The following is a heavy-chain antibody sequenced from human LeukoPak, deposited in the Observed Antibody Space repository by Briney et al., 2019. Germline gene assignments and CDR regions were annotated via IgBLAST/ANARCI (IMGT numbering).Heavy chain of an antibody. CDR1: GFTFSSYA. J-gene: IGHJ4*02. CDR2: ISGSGGST. Sequence: GGSLRLSCAASGFTFSSYAMSWVRQAPGKGLEWVSAISGSGGSTYYADSVKGRFTISRDNSKNTLYLQMNSLRPEDTAVYYCASPDSGYDSSVADYWGQGTLVTVSS. V-gene: IGHV3-23*01. CDR3: ASPDSGYDSSVADY. D-gene: IGHD5-12*01.